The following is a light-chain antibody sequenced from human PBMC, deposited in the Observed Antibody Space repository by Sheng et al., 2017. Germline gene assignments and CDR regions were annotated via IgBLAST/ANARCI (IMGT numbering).Light chain of an antibody. CDR2: GVT. J-gene: IGLJ1*01. CDR1: TSDVAAYDF. CDR3: CSFTINSALDV. V-gene: IGLV2-14*01. Sequence: QSALTQPASVSGSPGQSITISCTGTTSDVAAYDFVSWYLQYPGTAPKLIIYGVTGRPSGVSDRFSGSKSGVTASLTISGLQAEDEAIYYCCSFTINSALDVFGPGTRVTVL.